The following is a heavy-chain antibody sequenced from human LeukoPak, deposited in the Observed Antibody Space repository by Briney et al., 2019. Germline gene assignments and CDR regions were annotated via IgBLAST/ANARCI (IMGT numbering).Heavy chain of an antibody. J-gene: IGHJ4*02. V-gene: IGHV1-2*02. Sequence: ASVKVSCKASGYTFTGYYMHWVRQAPGQGLEWMGWINPNSGGTNYAQKFQGRVTMTRDTSISTAYMELRSLRSDDTAVYYCARDRWGSSLGGDYWGQGTLVTVSS. CDR2: INPNSGGT. CDR1: GYTFTGYY. CDR3: ARDRWGSSLGGDY. D-gene: IGHD3-16*01.